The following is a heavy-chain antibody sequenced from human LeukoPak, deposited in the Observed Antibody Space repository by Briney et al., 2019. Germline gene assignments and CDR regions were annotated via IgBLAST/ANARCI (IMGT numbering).Heavy chain of an antibody. CDR2: INTYNGNT. V-gene: IGHV1-18*01. J-gene: IGHJ4*02. D-gene: IGHD1-26*01. Sequence: ASVKVSCKASGYTFSSYGISWVRQAPGQGLEWMGWINTYNGNTNYAQKFQGRVTMTTDTSTSTAYMDLRSLRSDDTAVYHCARDPSLIVGASISFFDYWGQGTLVTVSS. CDR1: GYTFSSYG. CDR3: ARDPSLIVGASISFFDY.